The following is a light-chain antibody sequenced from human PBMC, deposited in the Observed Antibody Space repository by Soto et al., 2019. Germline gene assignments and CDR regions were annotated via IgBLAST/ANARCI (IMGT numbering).Light chain of an antibody. Sequence: EIVLTQSPATLSLSTGERATLSCRASQSVSSYLAWYQQKPGQAPRLLIYDASNRATGIPARFSGSGSGTDFTLTSSSLEPEDFAVYYCQQRRNFVTFGPGTKVDIK. J-gene: IGKJ3*01. CDR3: QQRRNFVT. CDR1: QSVSSY. CDR2: DAS. V-gene: IGKV3-11*01.